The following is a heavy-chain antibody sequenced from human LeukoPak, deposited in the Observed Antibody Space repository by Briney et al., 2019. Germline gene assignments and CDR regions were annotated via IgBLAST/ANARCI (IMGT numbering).Heavy chain of an antibody. CDR3: ARDNGGTAMAYYYYYYMDV. CDR1: GFTFSSYA. J-gene: IGHJ6*03. D-gene: IGHD5-18*01. Sequence: PGGSLRLSCAASGFTFSSYAMHWVRQAPGKGLEWVAFIRYDGSNKYYADSVKGRFTISRDNSKNTLYLQMNSLRAEDTAVYYCARDNGGTAMAYYYYYYMDVWGKGTTITISS. CDR2: IRYDGSNK. V-gene: IGHV3-30*04.